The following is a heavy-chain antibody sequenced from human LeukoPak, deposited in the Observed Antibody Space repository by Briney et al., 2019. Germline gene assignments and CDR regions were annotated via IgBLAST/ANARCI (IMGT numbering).Heavy chain of an antibody. J-gene: IGHJ4*02. V-gene: IGHV1-2*02. D-gene: IGHD6-13*01. CDR1: GYSFTSYA. CDR3: ARWRGYSSGWSGPFDD. CDR2: IDAKSGGT. Sequence: ASVKVSCKASGYSFTSYAYNWVRQAPGQGLEWMGWIDAKSGGTKYAQRFQGRVTMTRDTSINTGYMELSSLTSDDTAVYYCARWRGYSSGWSGPFDDWGQGTLVTVSS.